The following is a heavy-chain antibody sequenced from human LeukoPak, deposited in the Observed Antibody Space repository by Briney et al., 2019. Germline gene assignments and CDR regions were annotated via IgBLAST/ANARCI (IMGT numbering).Heavy chain of an antibody. CDR2: INAGNGNT. V-gene: IGHV1-3*01. Sequence: ASVKVSCKASGYTFKSYGISWVRQAPGQRLEWMGWINAGNGNTNYSQDFQGRVTITRDTSANTAYMDLSSLRSDDTAVYYCARAGVPYYYYYMDVWGKGTTVTVSS. D-gene: IGHD7-27*01. CDR3: ARAGVPYYYYYMDV. CDR1: GYTFKSYG. J-gene: IGHJ6*03.